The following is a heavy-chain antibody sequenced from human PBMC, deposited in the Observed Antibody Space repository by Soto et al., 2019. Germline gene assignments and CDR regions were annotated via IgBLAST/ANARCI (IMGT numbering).Heavy chain of an antibody. V-gene: IGHV3-30*18. CDR3: AKGQTGRGIAAPADAFDI. CDR1: GFTFSSYG. J-gene: IGHJ3*02. D-gene: IGHD6-6*01. Sequence: GGSLRLSCAASGFTFSSYGMHWVRQAPGKGLEWVAVISYDGSNKYYADSVKGRFTISRDNSKNTLYLQMNSLRAEDTAVYYCAKGQTGRGIAAPADAFDIWGQGTMVTVSS. CDR2: ISYDGSNK.